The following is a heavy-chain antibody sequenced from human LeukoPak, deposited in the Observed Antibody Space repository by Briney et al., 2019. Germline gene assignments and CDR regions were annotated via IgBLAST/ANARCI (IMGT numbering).Heavy chain of an antibody. V-gene: IGHV4-34*01. CDR3: AREGPFWSGYPDY. Sequence: SETLSLTCAVYGGSFSGYYWSWIRQPPGKGLEWIGEINHSGSTNYNPSLKSRVTISVVTSKNQFSLKLSSVTAADTAVYYCAREGPFWSGYPDYWGQGTLVTVSS. CDR2: INHSGST. J-gene: IGHJ4*02. CDR1: GGSFSGYY. D-gene: IGHD3-3*01.